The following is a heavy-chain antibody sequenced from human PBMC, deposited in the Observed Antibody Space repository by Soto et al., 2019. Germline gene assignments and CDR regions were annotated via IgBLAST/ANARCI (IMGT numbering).Heavy chain of an antibody. CDR3: ARAKSQYYDFWSGPKTPGYYYMDV. V-gene: IGHV1-18*01. J-gene: IGHJ6*03. Sequence: GASVKVSCKASGYTFTSYGISWVRQAPGQGLEWMGWISAYNGNTNYAQKLQGRVTMTTDTSTSTAYMELRSLRSDDTAVYYCARAKSQYYDFWSGPKTPGYYYMDVWGKGTTVTVSS. CDR1: GYTFTSYG. CDR2: ISAYNGNT. D-gene: IGHD3-3*01.